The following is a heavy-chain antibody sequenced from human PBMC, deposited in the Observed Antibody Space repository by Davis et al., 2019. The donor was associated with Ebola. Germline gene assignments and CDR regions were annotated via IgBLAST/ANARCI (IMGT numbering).Heavy chain of an antibody. V-gene: IGHV1-8*01. CDR1: GYTFTSYD. CDR2: MNPNSGNT. Sequence: ASVKVSCKASGYTFTSYDINWVRQATRQGLEWMGWMNPNSGNTGYAQKFQGRVTMTRNTSISTAYMELSSLRSEDTAVYYCARDALGLLIFGYFDYWGQGTLVTVSS. D-gene: IGHD3-3*01. CDR3: ARDALGLLIFGYFDY. J-gene: IGHJ4*02.